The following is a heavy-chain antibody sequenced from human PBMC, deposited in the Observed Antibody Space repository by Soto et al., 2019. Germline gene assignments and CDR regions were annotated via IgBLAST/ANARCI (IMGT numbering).Heavy chain of an antibody. Sequence: PGGSLRLSCTASGFTFGDYAMSWFRQAPGKRLEWVGFIRSKAYGGTTEYAASVKGRFTISRDDSKSIAYLQMNSLKTEDTAVYYCSRGYIVVVPAATYNYLDSRGEGPLVTVSP. D-gene: IGHD2-2*01. CDR1: GFTFGDYA. V-gene: IGHV3-49*03. CDR2: IRSKAYGGTT. CDR3: SRGYIVVVPAATYNYLDS. J-gene: IGHJ4*02.